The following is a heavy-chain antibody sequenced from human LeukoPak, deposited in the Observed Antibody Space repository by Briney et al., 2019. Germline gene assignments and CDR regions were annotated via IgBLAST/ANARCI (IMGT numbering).Heavy chain of an antibody. D-gene: IGHD3-16*02. J-gene: IGHJ4*02. CDR3: AKDVPFTGGGAIVY. V-gene: IGHV3-15*01. CDR1: GLTFRDAW. Sequence: GASLRLSCAASGLTFRDAWMIWVRRPPGRGLEWIGHIKSKVNSGAADDAAPVKGRFTISRDDSRSTVYLQLDGLKTEDTAVYYCAKDVPFTGGGAIVYWGQGTPVTVSS. CDR2: IKSKVNSGAA.